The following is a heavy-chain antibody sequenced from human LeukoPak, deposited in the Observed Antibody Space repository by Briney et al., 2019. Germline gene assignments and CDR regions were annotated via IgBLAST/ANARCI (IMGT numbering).Heavy chain of an antibody. J-gene: IGHJ2*01. Sequence: GGSLRLSCAASGFTFSSYSMNWVRQAPGKGLEWVSSISSSSSYIYYADSVKGRFTISRDNAKNSLYLQMNSLRAEDTAVYYCARVVSGDYWYFDLWGRGTLVTVSS. V-gene: IGHV3-21*01. CDR2: ISSSSSYI. CDR3: ARVVSGDYWYFDL. CDR1: GFTFSSYS. D-gene: IGHD2-8*01.